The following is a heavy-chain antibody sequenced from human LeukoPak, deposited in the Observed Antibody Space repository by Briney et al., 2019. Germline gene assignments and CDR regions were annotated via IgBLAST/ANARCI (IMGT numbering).Heavy chain of an antibody. CDR1: GFTFSSYA. D-gene: IGHD7-27*01. J-gene: IGHJ4*02. CDR2: IYSGGST. V-gene: IGHV3-66*04. CDR3: ARRSPINWGIDY. Sequence: GGSLRLSCAASGFTFSSYAMSWVRQAPGKGLEWVSVIYSGGSTYYADSVKGRFTISRDRSKNTLYLQMNSLRAEDTALYYCARRSPINWGIDYWGQGTLVTVSS.